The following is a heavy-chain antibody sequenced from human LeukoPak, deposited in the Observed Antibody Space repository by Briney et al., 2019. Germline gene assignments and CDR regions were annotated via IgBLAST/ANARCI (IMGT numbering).Heavy chain of an antibody. CDR1: GGSFSGYY. J-gene: IGHJ4*02. Sequence: SETLSLTCAVYGGSFSGYYWSWIRQPPGKGLEWIGEINHSGSTNYNPSLKSRVTISVDTSKNQFSLKLSSVTAADTAVYYCARVVEMATITVDYWGQGTPVTVSS. D-gene: IGHD5-24*01. CDR2: INHSGST. CDR3: ARVVEMATITVDY. V-gene: IGHV4-34*01.